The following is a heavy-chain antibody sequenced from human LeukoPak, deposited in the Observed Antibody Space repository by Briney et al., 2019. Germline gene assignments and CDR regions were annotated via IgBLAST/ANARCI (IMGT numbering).Heavy chain of an antibody. Sequence: GGSLRLSCAASGFTFSGYAMHWVRQAPGKGLEWVEVISYDGSNEYYADSVEGRFTISRDNSKNTLYLQMNSLSVEDTAVYYCARVGYYASGPFSYFDYWGQGTLVTVSS. D-gene: IGHD3-10*01. CDR2: ISYDGSNE. V-gene: IGHV3-30-3*01. CDR3: ARVGYYASGPFSYFDY. CDR1: GFTFSGYA. J-gene: IGHJ4*02.